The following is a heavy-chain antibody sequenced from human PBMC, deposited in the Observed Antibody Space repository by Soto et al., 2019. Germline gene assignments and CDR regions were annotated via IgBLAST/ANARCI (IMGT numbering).Heavy chain of an antibody. CDR1: GFTFSSYA. CDR3: AKDVVPAALTQYGMDV. Sequence: PGGSLRLSCAASGFTFSSYAMHWVRQAPGKGLEWVAVISYDGSNKYYADSVKGRFTISRDNSKNTLYLQMNSLRAEDTAVYYCAKDVVPAALTQYGMDVWGQGTTVTVS. V-gene: IGHV3-30-3*01. CDR2: ISYDGSNK. D-gene: IGHD2-2*01. J-gene: IGHJ6*02.